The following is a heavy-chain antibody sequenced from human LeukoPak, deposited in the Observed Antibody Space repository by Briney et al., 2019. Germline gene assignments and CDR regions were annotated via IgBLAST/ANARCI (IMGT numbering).Heavy chain of an antibody. V-gene: IGHV4-34*01. J-gene: IGHJ4*02. CDR3: ARGGYVWGSYRSRQRYYFDY. CDR1: GGSFSGYY. CDR2: INHSGST. Sequence: SETLSLSCAVCGGSFSGYYWSWIRQPPGKGLEWIGEINHSGSTNYNPSLKSRVTISVDTSKNQFSLKLSSVTAADTAVYYCARGGYVWGSYRSRQRYYFDYWGQGTLVAVSS. D-gene: IGHD3-16*02.